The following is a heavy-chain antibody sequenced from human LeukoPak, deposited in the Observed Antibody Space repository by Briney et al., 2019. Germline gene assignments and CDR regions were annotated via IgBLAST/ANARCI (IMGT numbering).Heavy chain of an antibody. J-gene: IGHJ4*02. Sequence: KSSETLSLTCAVSGYSISSGYYWGWIRQPPGKGLEWIGSIYSGNTYYNPSLKSRVTISVDTSKDKFSLKLISVTAADTAVYYCARGPRGYDSSGYFLWGQGTLATVSS. CDR3: ARGPRGYDSSGYFL. D-gene: IGHD3-22*01. V-gene: IGHV4-38-2*01. CDR2: IYSGNT. CDR1: GYSISSGYY.